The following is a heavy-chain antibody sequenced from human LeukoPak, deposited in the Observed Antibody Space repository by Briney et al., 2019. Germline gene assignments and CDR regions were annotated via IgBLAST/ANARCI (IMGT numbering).Heavy chain of an antibody. V-gene: IGHV3-30*18. Sequence: QSGGSLRLSCAASGFTFSSYWMHWVRQAPGKGLEWVAVISYDGSNKYYADSVKGRFTISRDNSKNTLYLQMNSLRAEDTAVYYCAKLGFGRYSSGPTVDWGQGTLVTVSS. CDR2: ISYDGSNK. J-gene: IGHJ4*02. D-gene: IGHD6-19*01. CDR3: AKLGFGRYSSGPTVD. CDR1: GFTFSSYW.